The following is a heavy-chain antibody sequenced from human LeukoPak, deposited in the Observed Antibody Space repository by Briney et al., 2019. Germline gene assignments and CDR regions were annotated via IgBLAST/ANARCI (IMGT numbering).Heavy chain of an antibody. J-gene: IGHJ3*02. Sequence: ASVKVSCKASGYTFTSYYMHWVRQAPGQGLEWMGIINPSGGGTSYAQKFQGRVTMTRDTSTSTVHMELSSLRSEDTAVYYCVREERYNWNDGDAFDIWGQGTMVTVSS. CDR3: VREERYNWNDGDAFDI. CDR1: GYTFTSYY. CDR2: INPSGGGT. V-gene: IGHV1-46*01. D-gene: IGHD1-1*01.